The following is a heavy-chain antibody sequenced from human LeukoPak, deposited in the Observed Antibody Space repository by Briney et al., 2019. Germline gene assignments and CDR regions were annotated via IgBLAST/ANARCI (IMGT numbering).Heavy chain of an antibody. D-gene: IGHD3-10*01. CDR1: GGSISSYY. CDR2: INHSGST. CDR3: ARSWGSGSPLDP. V-gene: IGHV4-34*01. Sequence: SETLSLTCTVSGGSISSYYWSWIRQPPGKGLEWIGEINHSGSTNYNPSLKSRVTISVDTSKNQFSLKLSSVTAADTAVYYCARSWGSGSPLDPWGQGTLVTVSS. J-gene: IGHJ5*02.